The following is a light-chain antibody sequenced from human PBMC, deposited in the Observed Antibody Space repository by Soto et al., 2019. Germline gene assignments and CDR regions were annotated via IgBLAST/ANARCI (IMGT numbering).Light chain of an antibody. CDR3: QQSYSVLRT. J-gene: IGKJ3*01. CDR2: AAS. Sequence: DIQMTQSASSLSASVGDRVTITCRASESISNFLNWYQQKPGKAPKLLIYAASSLQSGVPSRFSGSGSGTDFTLTISSLQPEDFATYYCQQSYSVLRTFGPGTKVVIK. V-gene: IGKV1-39*01. CDR1: ESISNF.